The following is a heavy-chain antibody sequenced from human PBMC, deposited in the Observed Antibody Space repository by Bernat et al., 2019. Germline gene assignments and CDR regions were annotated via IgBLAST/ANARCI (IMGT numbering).Heavy chain of an antibody. J-gene: IGHJ4*02. CDR2: IYYSGST. V-gene: IGHV4-39*01. CDR1: GGSISSSSYY. D-gene: IGHD5-18*01. Sequence: QLQLQESGPGLVKPSETLSLTCTVSGGSISSSSYYWGWIRQPPGKGLEWIGSIYYSGSTYYNPSLKSRVTISVDTSKNQFSLKLSSVTAADTAKYYCARLFTGGYGYGYDYWGQGTLVTVSS. CDR3: ARLFTGGYGYGYDY.